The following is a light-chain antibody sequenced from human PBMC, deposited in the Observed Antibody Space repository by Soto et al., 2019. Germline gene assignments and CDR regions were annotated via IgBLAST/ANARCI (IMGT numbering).Light chain of an antibody. J-gene: IGLJ1*01. CDR2: DVS. V-gene: IGLV2-14*01. CDR3: SSYTGSSTLSV. CDR1: SSDVGSYNY. Sequence: QSALTQPASVSGSPGQSITISCTGTSSDVGSYNYVSWYQQHPGKAPKLMIYDVSNRPSGVSNRFSGSKSGNTASLTISGLQAEDEADYYCSSYTGSSTLSVFGTGIKLTVL.